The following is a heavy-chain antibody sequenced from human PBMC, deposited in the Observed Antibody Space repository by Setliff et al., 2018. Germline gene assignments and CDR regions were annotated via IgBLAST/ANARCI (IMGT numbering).Heavy chain of an antibody. CDR3: ARGHFYAGTWLFDF. CDR1: GFTFSDVW. V-gene: IGHV3-21*01. Sequence: GGSLRLSCTASGFTFSDVWMTWVRLPPGKGLEWVASISSSNKYIFYVDSVKGRFTISRDYARNSVSLEMNNLRAEDTAVYFCARGHFYAGTWLFDFWGQGTLVTVSS. J-gene: IGHJ4*02. D-gene: IGHD3-3*02. CDR2: ISSSNKYI.